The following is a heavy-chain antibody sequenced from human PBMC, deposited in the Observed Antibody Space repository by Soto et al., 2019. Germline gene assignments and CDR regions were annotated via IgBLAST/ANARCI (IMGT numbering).Heavy chain of an antibody. V-gene: IGHV3-23*01. J-gene: IGHJ4*02. CDR3: ARDRSTVRDYCDF. D-gene: IGHD4-4*01. CDR1: GFTFSSYS. CDR2: FSGGRDTT. Sequence: PGRSLRLSCVASGFTFSSYSMSWVRQAPGQRLEWVATFSGGRDTTWHADSVKGRFTVSRDRSKNTLSLQMNSLRVDDTAVYYCARDRSTVRDYCDFWGQGAMVTVSS.